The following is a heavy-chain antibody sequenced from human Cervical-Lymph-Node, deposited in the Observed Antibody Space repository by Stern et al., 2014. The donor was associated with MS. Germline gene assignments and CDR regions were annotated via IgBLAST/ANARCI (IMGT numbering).Heavy chain of an antibody. V-gene: IGHV1-18*01. CDR1: DYTFTSYG. Sequence: QLVQSGAEVKKPGASVKVSCKASDYTFTSYGISWVRQAPGQGLEWIGWISAYNGNTNYAQKFKGRVTMTTDTSTSTAYIELRSLRSDDTAVYYCARDTADFWSGYYDYWGQGTLVTVSS. CDR3: ARDTADFWSGYYDY. D-gene: IGHD3-3*01. J-gene: IGHJ4*02. CDR2: ISAYNGNT.